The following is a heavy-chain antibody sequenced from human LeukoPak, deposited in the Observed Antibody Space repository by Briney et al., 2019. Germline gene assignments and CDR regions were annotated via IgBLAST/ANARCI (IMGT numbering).Heavy chain of an antibody. CDR2: INHNGNVN. CDR3: ARGGGLDV. CDR1: GFTFSSYW. Sequence: GGSLRLSCAASGFTFSSYWMNWARQAPGKGLEWVASINHNGNVNYYVDSVKGRFTISRDNAKNSLYLQMSNLRAEGTAVYFCARGGGLDVWGQGATVTVSS. J-gene: IGHJ6*02. D-gene: IGHD3-16*01. V-gene: IGHV3-7*03.